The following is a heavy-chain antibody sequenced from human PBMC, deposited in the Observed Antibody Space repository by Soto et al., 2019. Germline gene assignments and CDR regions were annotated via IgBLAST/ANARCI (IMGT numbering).Heavy chain of an antibody. V-gene: IGHV1-69*06. Sequence: SVKVSCKASGVTFSSYAISWVRQAPGQGLEWMGGIIPIFGTANYAQKFQGRVTITADNSTSTAYMELSSLRSEDTAVYYCARGGEDIVVVPAAMGVFWFDPWGQGTLVTVSS. J-gene: IGHJ5*02. CDR1: GVTFSSYA. D-gene: IGHD2-2*01. CDR2: IIPIFGTA. CDR3: ARGGEDIVVVPAAMGVFWFDP.